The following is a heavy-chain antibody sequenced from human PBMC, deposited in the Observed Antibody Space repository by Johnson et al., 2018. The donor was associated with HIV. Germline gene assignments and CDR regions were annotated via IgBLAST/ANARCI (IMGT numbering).Heavy chain of an antibody. CDR2: ISFDGSNK. J-gene: IGHJ3*02. CDR3: ARDNLRCAFDI. D-gene: IGHD4-17*01. CDR1: GLSFSDYG. Sequence: QVQLVESGGGVVQPGRSVRLSCAASGLSFSDYGMHWVRQAPGKGLEWVAVISFDGSNKYYADSVKGRFTISRDNSKNTLYLQMNSLRAEDTAVYYCARDNLRCAFDIWGQGTMVTVSS. V-gene: IGHV3-30*04.